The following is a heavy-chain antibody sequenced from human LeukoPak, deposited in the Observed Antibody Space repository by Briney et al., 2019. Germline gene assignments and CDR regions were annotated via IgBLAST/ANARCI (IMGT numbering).Heavy chain of an antibody. CDR2: IYYSGST. CDR3: ARHRDGYTDMYY. D-gene: IGHD5-24*01. V-gene: IGHV4-59*08. CDR1: SCSISSYY. Sequence: PSETLSFNCTVSSCSISSYYWSWLRQRPGKGLVWIVYIYYSGSTYYNPSLKSRATISVATTKNQFSLKLSSVTAADTAVYYCARHRDGYTDMYYCGQGTLVTVSS. J-gene: IGHJ4*02.